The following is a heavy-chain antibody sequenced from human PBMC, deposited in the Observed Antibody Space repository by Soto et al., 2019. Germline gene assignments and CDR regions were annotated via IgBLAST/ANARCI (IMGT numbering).Heavy chain of an antibody. J-gene: IGHJ5*01. CDR3: ARAERFPRSWFDS. Sequence: SETLSLTCTVSGASISSSSHYWGWVRQPPGRGLDWIGNIYYTGSTYYNPSLQSRVTISLDTTNNHFSLKMTSVTAADTAIYFCARAERFPRSWFDSWGQGTQVTVSS. V-gene: IGHV4-39*02. CDR2: IYYTGST. CDR1: GASISSSSHY.